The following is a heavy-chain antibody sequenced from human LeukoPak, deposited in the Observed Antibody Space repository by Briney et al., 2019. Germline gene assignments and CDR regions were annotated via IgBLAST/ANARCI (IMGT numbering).Heavy chain of an antibody. CDR3: ARAGIAAAGNPGYYYYYYMDV. J-gene: IGHJ6*03. D-gene: IGHD6-13*01. CDR1: GFTFDDYA. V-gene: IGHV3-9*01. CDR2: ISWNSGYI. Sequence: GGSLRLSCAASGFTFDDYAMHWVRQAPGRGLEWVSGISWNSGYIGYTDSVKGRFTISRDNAKNTLYLQMNSLRAEDTAVYYCARAGIAAAGNPGYYYYYYMDVWGKGTTVTVSS.